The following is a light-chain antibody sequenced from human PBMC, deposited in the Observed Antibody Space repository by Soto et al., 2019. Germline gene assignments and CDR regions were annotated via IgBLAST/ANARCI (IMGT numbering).Light chain of an antibody. J-gene: IGKJ3*01. CDR1: QSISNH. CDR3: QHYTQWPFT. Sequence: EIVMTQSPATLSVSPGERATLSCRASQSISNHLAWYQHKPGQAPRVLIYGASTRATGIPARFSGSGSGTEFTLTISSLQSEDFAVYYCQHYTQWPFTFGPGTKVEIK. CDR2: GAS. V-gene: IGKV3-15*01.